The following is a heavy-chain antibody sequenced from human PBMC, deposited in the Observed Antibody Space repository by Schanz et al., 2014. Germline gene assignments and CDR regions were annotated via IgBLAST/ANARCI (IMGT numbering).Heavy chain of an antibody. V-gene: IGHV1-46*01. CDR1: GYSFTTYG. Sequence: QVQLVQSGAEVKQPGASVKVSCKASGYSFTTYGLNWLRQAPGQGLEWMGIINPSGGSTSYAQKFQGRVTMTADKSTSTVYMEVSGLRSEDTAVYYCAKVDRTRYYAMDVWGQGTMVTVSS. CDR3: AKVDRTRYYAMDV. D-gene: IGHD3-9*01. CDR2: INPSGGST. J-gene: IGHJ3*01.